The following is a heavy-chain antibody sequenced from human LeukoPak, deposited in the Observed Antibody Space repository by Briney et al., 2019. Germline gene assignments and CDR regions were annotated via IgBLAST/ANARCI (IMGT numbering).Heavy chain of an antibody. CDR1: GFTFSSYR. D-gene: IGHD6-19*01. CDR3: ATELALAGTFDY. CDR2: ISGSSSYI. V-gene: IGHV3-21*01. Sequence: GGSLRLSCAASGFTFSSYRVNWVRQAPGKGLEWVSTISGSSSYIYYADSVKGRFSISRDNAKYSVYLQMNSLRAEDTAVYYCATELALAGTFDYWGQGTLVTVSS. J-gene: IGHJ4*02.